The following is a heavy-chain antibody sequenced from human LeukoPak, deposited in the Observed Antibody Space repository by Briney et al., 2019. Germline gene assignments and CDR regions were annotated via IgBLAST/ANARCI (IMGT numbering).Heavy chain of an antibody. D-gene: IGHD1-20*01. V-gene: IGHV3-30-3*02. Sequence: PGGSLRLSCAASGFTFSSYAIHWVRQAPGKGLEWVAVISHDGSNKYYADSVKGRFTISRDNSKNTLYLQMNSLRAEDTAVYYCAKKMSITAASQVDYWGQGTLVTVSS. CDR3: AKKMSITAASQVDY. CDR1: GFTFSSYA. CDR2: ISHDGSNK. J-gene: IGHJ4*02.